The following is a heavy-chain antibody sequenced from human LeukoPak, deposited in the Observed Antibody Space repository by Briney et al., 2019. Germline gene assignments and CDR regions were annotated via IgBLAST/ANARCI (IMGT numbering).Heavy chain of an antibody. J-gene: IGHJ3*02. D-gene: IGHD5-24*01. Sequence: GGSLRLSCAASGFTSSSYEMNWVRQAPGKGLEWVSYISSSGSTIYYADSVKGRFTISRDNAKNSLYLQMNSLRAEDTAVYYCARDLWASGYNAPAFDIWGQGTMVTVSS. CDR3: ARDLWASGYNAPAFDI. CDR2: ISSSGSTI. CDR1: GFTSSSYE. V-gene: IGHV3-48*03.